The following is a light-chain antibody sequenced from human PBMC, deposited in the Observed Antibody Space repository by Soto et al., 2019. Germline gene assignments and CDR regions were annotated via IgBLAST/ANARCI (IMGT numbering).Light chain of an antibody. CDR3: QQLNSYRLT. Sequence: MPLSQSPSSLSASVIYRVTITCRASQAISSHLAWYQQKPGKAPKLLVYVASTLQSGVPSRFSGSGSGTDFSLSINSLQPEDFATYYCQQLNSYRLTFGGGTKVDI. CDR1: QAISSH. CDR2: VAS. V-gene: IGKV1-9*01. J-gene: IGKJ4*01.